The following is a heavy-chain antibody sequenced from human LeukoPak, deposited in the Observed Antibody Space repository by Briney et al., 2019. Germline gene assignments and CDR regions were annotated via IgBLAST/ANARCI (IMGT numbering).Heavy chain of an antibody. Sequence: GASVKVPCKASGYTFTSYYMHWVRQAPGQGLEWMGIINPSGGSTSYAQKFQGRVTMTRDMSTSTVYMELSSLRSEDTAVYYCARVVDTAMSIDYWGQGTLVTVSS. CDR1: GYTFTSYY. CDR3: ARVVDTAMSIDY. D-gene: IGHD5-18*01. J-gene: IGHJ4*02. CDR2: INPSGGST. V-gene: IGHV1-46*01.